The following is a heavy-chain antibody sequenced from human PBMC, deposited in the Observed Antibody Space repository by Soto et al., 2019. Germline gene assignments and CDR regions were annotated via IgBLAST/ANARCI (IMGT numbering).Heavy chain of an antibody. V-gene: IGHV4-39*01. Sequence: QLQLQESGPRLVKPSETLSLTCAVAGDSISSVNYWWGWIRQPPGKGLEWIGSVFYSGATYYNASLKSRVTIAVDTSNNQFSLTLTSVTAADTAVDYCARQVGTGLWYFDSWGQGSLVTVSS. J-gene: IGHJ4*02. CDR1: GDSISSVNYW. CDR3: ARQVGTGLWYFDS. D-gene: IGHD1-1*01. CDR2: VFYSGAT.